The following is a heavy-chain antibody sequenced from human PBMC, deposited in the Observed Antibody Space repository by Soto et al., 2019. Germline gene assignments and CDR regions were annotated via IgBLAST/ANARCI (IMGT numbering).Heavy chain of an antibody. J-gene: IGHJ4*02. CDR2: ISAYNGNT. Sequence: ASVKVSCKASGYTFTSYGISWVRQAPGQGLEWMGWISAYNGNTNYAQKLQGRVTMTTDTSTSTAYMELRSLRSDDTAVYYCARASHQYCRSTSCPSYYWGQGTLVTVSS. V-gene: IGHV1-18*01. CDR1: GYTFTSYG. D-gene: IGHD2-2*01. CDR3: ARASHQYCRSTSCPSYY.